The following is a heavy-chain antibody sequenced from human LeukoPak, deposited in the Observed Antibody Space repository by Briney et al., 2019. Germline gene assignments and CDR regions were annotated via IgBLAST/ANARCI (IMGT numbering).Heavy chain of an antibody. CDR1: GFTVSSNY. D-gene: IGHD3-22*01. Sequence: GGSLRLSCAASGFTVSSNYMSWVRQAPGKGLEWVLVIYSGGSTYYADSVKGRFTISRDNSKNTLYLQMNSLRAEDTAVYYCARLGGYYDSSGYSGADYFDYWGQGTLVTVSS. V-gene: IGHV3-53*01. CDR2: IYSGGST. CDR3: ARLGGYYDSSGYSGADYFDY. J-gene: IGHJ4*02.